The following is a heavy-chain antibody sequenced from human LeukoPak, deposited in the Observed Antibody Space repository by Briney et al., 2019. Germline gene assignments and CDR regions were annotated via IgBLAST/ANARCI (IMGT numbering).Heavy chain of an antibody. CDR1: GYSFTSYW. D-gene: IGHD1-26*01. CDR3: ARRGGSSRGAYYYYYGMDV. CDR2: IYPGDSDT. J-gene: IGHJ6*02. V-gene: IGHV5-51*01. Sequence: GESLQISCKGSGYSFTSYWIGWVRQMPGKGLEWMGIIYPGDSDTRYSPSFQGQVTISADKSISTAYLQWSSLKASDTAMYYCARRGGSSRGAYYYYYGMDVWGQGTTVTVSS.